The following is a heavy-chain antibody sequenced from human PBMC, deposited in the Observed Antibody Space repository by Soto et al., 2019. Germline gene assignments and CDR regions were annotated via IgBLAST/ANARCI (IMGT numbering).Heavy chain of an antibody. CDR2: IKQDGSEK. D-gene: IGHD6-13*01. Sequence: EVQLVESGGGLVQPGGSLRLSCADSGFTFSSYWMSWVRQAPVKGLEWVGNIKQDGSEKNYVDSVKGRFTISRDNAKNSLYLQMNSLRAEDTAVYYCARIASTGRGWDVWGQGTTVVVCS. J-gene: IGHJ6*02. CDR3: ARIASTGRGWDV. CDR1: GFTFSSYW. V-gene: IGHV3-7*01.